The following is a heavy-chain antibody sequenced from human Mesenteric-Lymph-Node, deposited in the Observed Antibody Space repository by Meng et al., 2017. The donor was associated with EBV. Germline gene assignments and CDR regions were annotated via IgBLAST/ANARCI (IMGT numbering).Heavy chain of an antibody. D-gene: IGHD1-7*01. CDR2: VFHIGST. Sequence: QVQLQESGPGMVKPSGNLSRTCAVSGGFISGYNWWSWIRQPQGKGLEWIGEVFHIGSTNYNPSLKSRVTISLDKSKNQFSLKLTSVTAADTAVYFCARVSEISGTWLDCWGQGTLVTVSS. J-gene: IGHJ1*01. CDR1: GGFISGYNW. V-gene: IGHV4-4*02. CDR3: ARVSEISGTWLDC.